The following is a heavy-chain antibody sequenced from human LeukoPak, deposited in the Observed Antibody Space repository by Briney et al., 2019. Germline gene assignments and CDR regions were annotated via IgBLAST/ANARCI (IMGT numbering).Heavy chain of an antibody. V-gene: IGHV1-46*01. CDR3: AGCPYGSGSYYNGDDAFDI. CDR1: GYTFTSYY. D-gene: IGHD3-10*01. Sequence: GASVQVSCKASGYTFTSYYVHWVRQAPGQGLEWMGIINPSGGSTSYAQKFQGRVTMTRDTSTSTVYMELSSLRSEDTAVYYCAGCPYGSGSYYNGDDAFDIWGQGTMVTVSS. J-gene: IGHJ3*02. CDR2: INPSGGST.